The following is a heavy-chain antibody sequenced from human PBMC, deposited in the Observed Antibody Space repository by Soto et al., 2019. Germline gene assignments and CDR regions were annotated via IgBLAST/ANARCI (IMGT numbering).Heavy chain of an antibody. Sequence: APVKVSCKASGYTFTSYAMHWVRQAPGQRLEWMGWITAGNGNTKYSQKFQGRVTITRDTSASTAYMELSRLRSEDTAVYYCARDLSIYDYYYGMDVWGQGTTVTVSS. CDR2: ITAGNGNT. D-gene: IGHD3-16*02. V-gene: IGHV1-3*01. CDR3: ARDLSIYDYYYGMDV. CDR1: GYTFTSYA. J-gene: IGHJ6*02.